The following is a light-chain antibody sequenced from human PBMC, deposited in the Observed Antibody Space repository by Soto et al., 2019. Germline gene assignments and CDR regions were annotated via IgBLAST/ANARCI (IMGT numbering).Light chain of an antibody. V-gene: IGKV1-9*01. CDR2: AAS. CDR1: QTISSY. CDR3: QQLSSYLTWT. Sequence: SQTISSYLAWYQQQPXQAPKVLXYAASNMPTGVPSRFSGSVSGTDFTPTISSLEPQDFATYYCQQLSSYLTWTFGQVTKGDIK. J-gene: IGKJ1*01.